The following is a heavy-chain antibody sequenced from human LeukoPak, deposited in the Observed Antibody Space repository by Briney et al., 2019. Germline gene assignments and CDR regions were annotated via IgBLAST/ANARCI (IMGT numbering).Heavy chain of an antibody. J-gene: IGHJ4*02. CDR2: ISYDGSNK. CDR3: ARDRDTPDFGIFDY. CDR1: GFTFSSYA. V-gene: IGHV3-30-3*01. Sequence: GRSLRLSCAASGFTFSSYAMHWVRQAPGKGLEWVAVISYDGSNKYYADSVKGRFTISRDNSKNTLYLQMNSLRAEDTAVYYCARDRDTPDFGIFDYWGQGTLVTVSS. D-gene: IGHD3-3*01.